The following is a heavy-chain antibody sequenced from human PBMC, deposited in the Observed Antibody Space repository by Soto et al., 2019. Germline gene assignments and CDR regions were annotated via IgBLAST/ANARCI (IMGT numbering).Heavy chain of an antibody. Sequence: GGSLRLSCAASGFTFSSYAMSWVRQAPGKGLEWVSAISGSGGSTYYADSVKGRFTISRDNSKNTLYLQMNSLRAEDTAVYYCAKDSLDVVVVAATPGYYYYYMDVWGKGTTVTVSS. D-gene: IGHD2-15*01. CDR2: ISGSGGST. V-gene: IGHV3-23*01. CDR3: AKDSLDVVVVAATPGYYYYYMDV. CDR1: GFTFSSYA. J-gene: IGHJ6*03.